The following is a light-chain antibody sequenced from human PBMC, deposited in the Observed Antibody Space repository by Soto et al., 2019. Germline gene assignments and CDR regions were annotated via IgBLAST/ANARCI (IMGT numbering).Light chain of an antibody. CDR2: EVR. CDR3: CSYTSSSIRV. Sequence: QSALTQPASVSGSPGQSNTISCTGTSSDVGGYNHVSWYQQHPGKAPKLIIYEVRNRPSGVSNRLSGSKSGNTASLTISGLQADDEADYYFCSYTSSSIRVFGGGTKVTVL. V-gene: IGLV2-14*01. J-gene: IGLJ3*02. CDR1: SSDVGGYNH.